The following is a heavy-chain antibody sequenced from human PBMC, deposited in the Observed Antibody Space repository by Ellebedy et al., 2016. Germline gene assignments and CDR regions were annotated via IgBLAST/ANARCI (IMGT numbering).Heavy chain of an antibody. CDR3: RHGHYADY. V-gene: IGHV3-23*01. CDR2: ISAGGDNT. J-gene: IGHJ4*02. Sequence: GGSLRLSXTASGLNFNTFFMTWIRQAPGKGLEWVATISAGGDNTFFADSVKGRFTITRDNSKNTLYLQMNNLRVEDTALYYCRHGHYADYWGQGTLVTVSS. CDR1: GLNFNTFF. D-gene: IGHD3/OR15-3a*01.